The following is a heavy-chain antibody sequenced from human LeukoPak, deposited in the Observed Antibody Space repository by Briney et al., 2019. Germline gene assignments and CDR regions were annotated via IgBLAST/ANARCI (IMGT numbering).Heavy chain of an antibody. V-gene: IGHV3-33*01. CDR2: IWYDATNK. CDR1: GFTFSRHG. D-gene: IGHD2-2*01. J-gene: IGHJ6*02. Sequence: GSLRLSCSASGFTFSRHGMHWVRQAPGKGLEWVAVIWYDATNKYYADSVKGRFTVSRDNSKNTMFLQMNSLRAEDTAVYYCARGSGLVVRGDAMDVWGQGTTVAVFS. CDR3: ARGSGLVVRGDAMDV.